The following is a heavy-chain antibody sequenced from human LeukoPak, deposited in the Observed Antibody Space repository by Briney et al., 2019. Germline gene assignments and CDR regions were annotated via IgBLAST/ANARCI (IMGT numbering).Heavy chain of an antibody. Sequence: SETLSLTCTVSGASISPYNWNWIRQPPGKGLEWIGYIYYSGSTNYNPSLESRVTISVDTSKNQFSLKLTSVTAADTAVYYCARGARGSGKYWCDYWGQGTLVTVSS. CDR3: ARGARGSGKYWCDY. J-gene: IGHJ4*02. D-gene: IGHD2-8*02. V-gene: IGHV4-59*01. CDR1: GASISPYN. CDR2: IYYSGST.